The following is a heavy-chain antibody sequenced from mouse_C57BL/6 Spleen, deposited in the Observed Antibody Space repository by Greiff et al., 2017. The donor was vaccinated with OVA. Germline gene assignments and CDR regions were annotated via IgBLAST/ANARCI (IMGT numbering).Heavy chain of an antibody. V-gene: IGHV1-82*01. CDR3: ARSYGSSYDFDY. J-gene: IGHJ2*01. CDR1: GYSFSSSW. Sequence: VKLMESGPELVKPGASVKISCKASGYSFSSSWMNWVKQRPGTGLEWIGRIYPGDGDTNYNGKFKGKATLTADKSSSTAYMQLSSLTSEDSAVYFCARSYGSSYDFDYWGQGTTLTVSS. CDR2: IYPGDGDT. D-gene: IGHD1-1*01.